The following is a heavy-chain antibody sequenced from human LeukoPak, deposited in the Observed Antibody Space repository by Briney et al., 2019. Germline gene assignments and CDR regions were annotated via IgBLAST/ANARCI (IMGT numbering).Heavy chain of an antibody. Sequence: SQTLSLTCTVSGGSISSGSYYWSWIRQPAGKGLEWIGRIYTSGSTNYNPSLKSRVTISVDTSKNQFSLKLSSVTAADTAVHYCASANWGSSFDYWGQGTLVTVSS. CDR1: GGSISSGSYY. CDR3: ASANWGSSFDY. J-gene: IGHJ4*02. CDR2: IYTSGST. D-gene: IGHD3-16*01. V-gene: IGHV4-61*02.